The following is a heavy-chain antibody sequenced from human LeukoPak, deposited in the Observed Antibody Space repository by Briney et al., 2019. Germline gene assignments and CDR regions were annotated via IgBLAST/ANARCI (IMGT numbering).Heavy chain of an antibody. D-gene: IGHD2-15*01. J-gene: IGHJ6*02. V-gene: IGHV4-39*01. Sequence: SETLSLTRTVSGGSISSSSYYWGWIRQPPGKGLEWIGSIYYSGSTYYNPSLKSRVTISVDTSKNQFSLKLSSVTAADTAVYYCARAYCSGGSCYGYYYYGMDVWGQGTTVTVSS. CDR2: IYYSGST. CDR1: GGSISSSSYY. CDR3: ARAYCSGGSCYGYYYYGMDV.